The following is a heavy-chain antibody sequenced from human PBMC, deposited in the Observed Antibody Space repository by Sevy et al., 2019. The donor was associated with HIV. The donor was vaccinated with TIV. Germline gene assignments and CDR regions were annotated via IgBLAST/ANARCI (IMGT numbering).Heavy chain of an antibody. CDR1: GYTLTELS. CDR2: FDPEDGET. D-gene: IGHD1-26*01. Sequence: ASVKVSCKVSGYTLTELSMHWVRQAPGKGLEWMGGFDPEDGETIYAQKFQGRVTMTEDTSTDTAYMELNSLRSEDTAVYYCATAPLIVGATPDAFDIWGQGTMVTVSS. CDR3: ATAPLIVGATPDAFDI. V-gene: IGHV1-24*01. J-gene: IGHJ3*02.